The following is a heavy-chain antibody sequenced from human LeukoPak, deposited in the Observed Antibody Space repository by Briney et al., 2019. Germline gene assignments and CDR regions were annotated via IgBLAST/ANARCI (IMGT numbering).Heavy chain of an antibody. J-gene: IGHJ6*02. CDR3: ARVRSGGSCKLSSSSSYYYGMDV. CDR2: INPNSGGT. Sequence: ASVKVSCKASGYTFTGYYMHWVRQAPGQGLEWMGWINPNSGGTNYAQKFQGRVTMTRDTSISTAYMELSRLRSDGTAVYYCARVRSGGSCKLSSSSSYYYGMDVWGQGTTVTVSS. D-gene: IGHD2-15*01. CDR1: GYTFTGYY. V-gene: IGHV1-2*02.